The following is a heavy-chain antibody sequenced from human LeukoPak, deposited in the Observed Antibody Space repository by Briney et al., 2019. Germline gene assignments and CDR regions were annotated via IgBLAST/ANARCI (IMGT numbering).Heavy chain of an antibody. CDR1: GYTFTSYG. Sequence: AASVKVSCTASGYTFTSYGISWVRQAPGQGLEWMGWISAYNGNTNYAQKPQGRVTMTTDTSTSTAYMELRSLRSDDTAVYYCARDLIRYSSSWYWFDPWGQGTLVTVSS. V-gene: IGHV1-18*04. CDR3: ARDLIRYSSSWYWFDP. J-gene: IGHJ5*02. D-gene: IGHD6-13*01. CDR2: ISAYNGNT.